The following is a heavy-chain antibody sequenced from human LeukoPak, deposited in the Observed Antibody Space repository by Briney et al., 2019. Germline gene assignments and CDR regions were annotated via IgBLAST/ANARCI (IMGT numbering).Heavy chain of an antibody. D-gene: IGHD3-22*01. Sequence: SETLSLTCAVYGGSFSGYYWSWIRQPPGKGLEWIGEINHSGSTNYNPSLKSRVTISVDTSKNQFSLKLSSVTAADTAVYYCARARDTYYYDSSGYFDYWGQGTLVTVSS. CDR2: INHSGST. J-gene: IGHJ4*02. CDR1: GGSFSGYY. CDR3: ARARDTYYYDSSGYFDY. V-gene: IGHV4-34*01.